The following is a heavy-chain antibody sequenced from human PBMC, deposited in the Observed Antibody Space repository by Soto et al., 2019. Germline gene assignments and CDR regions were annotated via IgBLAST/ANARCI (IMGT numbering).Heavy chain of an antibody. CDR3: ARDAGSCSPSRGSPDAFDI. V-gene: IGHV3-30-3*01. D-gene: IGHD2-15*01. Sequence: QVQLVESGGGAVQPGRSLRLSCAASGFTFSTYVMHWVRQAPGKGLEWVAVISFDGTKTQYAASVRGRVSISRDNSKNTMYMQLNSLRSDDTAVYYCARDAGSCSPSRGSPDAFDIWGLGTMVTVSS. CDR1: GFTFSTYV. CDR2: ISFDGTKT. J-gene: IGHJ3*02.